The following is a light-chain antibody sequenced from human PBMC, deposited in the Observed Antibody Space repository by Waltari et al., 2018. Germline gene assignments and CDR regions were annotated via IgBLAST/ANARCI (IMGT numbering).Light chain of an antibody. CDR3: SSYANSDTWV. CDR2: DVD. CDR1: SSDVGSHNY. Sequence: QSALTQPASVSGSPGQSLTISCTGTSSDVGSHNYVSWYQQHPGNAPKLLISDVDKRTSGVSFRFSGSKSGNTASLTISGLQPEDEADYYCSSYANSDTWVFGGGTKLTVL. J-gene: IGLJ3*02. V-gene: IGLV2-14*03.